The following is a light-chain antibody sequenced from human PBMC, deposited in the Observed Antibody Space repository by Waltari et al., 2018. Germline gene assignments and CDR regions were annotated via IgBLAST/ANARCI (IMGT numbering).Light chain of an antibody. CDR1: NSNIGNNY. CDR3: ATWDDSLTGVV. CDR2: RNN. V-gene: IGLV1-47*01. J-gene: IGLJ2*01. Sequence: QSVLTKPPSASGNTGQRVANASSGSNSNIGNNYVSCYQQFPGTAPKLLIYRNNQRASGVPDRFSGSKSGTSASLAISGLRSEDEADYYCATWDDSLTGVVFGGGTKLTVL.